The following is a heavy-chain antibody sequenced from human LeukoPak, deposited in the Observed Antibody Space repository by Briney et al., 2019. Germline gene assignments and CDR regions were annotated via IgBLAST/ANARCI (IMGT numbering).Heavy chain of an antibody. D-gene: IGHD3-22*01. CDR2: ISRNSGSI. V-gene: IGHV3-9*01. CDR1: GFTFDDYA. CDR3: AKGEYYYDSSGYPIDY. J-gene: IGHJ4*02. Sequence: PGGSLRLSCAASGFTFDDYAMHWVRQAPGKGLEWVSGISRNSGSIGYADPVKGRFTISRDNAKNSLYLQMNSLRAEDTALYYCAKGEYYYDSSGYPIDYWGQGTLVTVSS.